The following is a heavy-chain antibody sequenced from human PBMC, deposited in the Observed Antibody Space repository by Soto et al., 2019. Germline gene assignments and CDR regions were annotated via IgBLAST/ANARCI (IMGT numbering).Heavy chain of an antibody. CDR1: GYSFTSYW. D-gene: IGHD2-2*01. V-gene: IGHV5-51*01. J-gene: IGHJ4*01. Sequence: PWESLKISCKTSGYSFTSYWIGWVRQMPGKGMEWMGNIYPYDSDTRYSPSFQGQVTISADTSITTAYLQWSGLRASDTGMYFCARHLVGSTRGNFDYWGQGTLVTVSS. CDR3: ARHLVGSTRGNFDY. CDR2: IYPYDSDT.